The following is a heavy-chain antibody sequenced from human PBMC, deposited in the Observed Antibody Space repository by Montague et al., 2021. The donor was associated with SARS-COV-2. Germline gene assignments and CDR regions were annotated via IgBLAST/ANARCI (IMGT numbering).Heavy chain of an antibody. CDR1: GFTFDDYA. D-gene: IGHD2-21*02. J-gene: IGHJ4*02. CDR3: AKGMEVVVTANLGY. CDR2: ISWNSGSI. V-gene: IGHV3-9*01. Sequence: SLRLSCAASGFTFDDYAMHWVRQAPGKGLEWVSGISWNSGSIGYADSVKGRFTISRDNAKNSLYLQMNSLRAEDTAVYYCAKGMEVVVTANLGYWGQGTLVTVSS.